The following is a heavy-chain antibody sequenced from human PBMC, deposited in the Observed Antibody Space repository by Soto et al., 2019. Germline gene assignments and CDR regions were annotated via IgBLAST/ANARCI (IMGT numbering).Heavy chain of an antibody. Sequence: TSETLSLTCAVYGGSFSGYYWSWIRQPPGKGLEWIGEINHSGSTNYNPSLKSRVTISVDTSKNQFSLKLSSVTAADTAVYYCARGVAAAGIGYYYYYGMDVWGQGTTVTVSS. D-gene: IGHD6-13*01. CDR1: GGSFSGYY. J-gene: IGHJ6*02. CDR2: INHSGST. CDR3: ARGVAAAGIGYYYYYGMDV. V-gene: IGHV4-34*01.